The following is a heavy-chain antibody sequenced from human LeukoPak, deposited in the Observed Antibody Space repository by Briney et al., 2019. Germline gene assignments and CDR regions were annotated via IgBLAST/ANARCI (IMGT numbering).Heavy chain of an antibody. V-gene: IGHV3-9*01. CDR3: AKAGSGWLGWFDP. Sequence: GRSLRLSCAASGFTFDDYAMHWVRQAPGKGLEWVSGISWNSGSIGYADSVKGRFTISRDNAKNSLYLQMNSLRAEDTALYYCAKAGSGWLGWFDPWGQGTQVTVSS. D-gene: IGHD6-19*01. CDR2: ISWNSGSI. J-gene: IGHJ5*02. CDR1: GFTFDDYA.